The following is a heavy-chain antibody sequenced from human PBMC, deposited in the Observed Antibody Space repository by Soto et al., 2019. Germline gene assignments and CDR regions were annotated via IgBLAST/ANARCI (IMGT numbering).Heavy chain of an antibody. V-gene: IGHV3-9*01. CDR2: ISWNSGSI. D-gene: IGHD6-13*01. Sequence: PGGSLRLSCAASGFTFDDYAMHWVRQAPGKGLEWVSGISWNSGSIGYADSVKGRFTISRDNAKNSLYLQMNSLRAEDTALYYCAKDIPIIAAAGMDYGMDVWGQGTTVTVSS. CDR1: GFTFDDYA. J-gene: IGHJ6*02. CDR3: AKDIPIIAAAGMDYGMDV.